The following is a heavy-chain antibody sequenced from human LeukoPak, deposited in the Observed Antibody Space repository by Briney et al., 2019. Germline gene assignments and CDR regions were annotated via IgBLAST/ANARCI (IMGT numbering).Heavy chain of an antibody. D-gene: IGHD3-10*01. V-gene: IGHV4-59*01. J-gene: IGHJ4*02. CDR3: ARVLRPMASQYYFDY. CDR2: IYYSGTN. Sequence: SETLCLTCTVSGASINTYYWSWIRQPPGKGLEWIGYIYYSGTNSYNPSLKTRVTISIDTSKNQFSLKLSSVTAADTAVYYCARVLRPMASQYYFDYWGQGTRVPLFS. CDR1: GASINTYY.